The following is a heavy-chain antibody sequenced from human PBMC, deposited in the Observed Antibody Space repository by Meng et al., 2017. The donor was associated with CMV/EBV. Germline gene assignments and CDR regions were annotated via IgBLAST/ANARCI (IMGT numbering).Heavy chain of an antibody. CDR3: ARELEPSYGMDV. CDR2: IYYSGST. V-gene: IGHV4-59*01. Sequence: SETLSLTCTVSGGSISSYYWSWIRQPPRQGLERIGYIYYSGSTNYNPSLKSRVTISVDTSKTQFALKLSSVTAAATDVYYCARELEPSYGMDVWGQGTTVTVSS. J-gene: IGHJ6*02. CDR1: GGSISSYY. D-gene: IGHD1-1*01.